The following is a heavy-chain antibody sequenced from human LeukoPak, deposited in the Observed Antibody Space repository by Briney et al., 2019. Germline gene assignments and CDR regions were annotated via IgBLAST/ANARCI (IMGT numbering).Heavy chain of an antibody. CDR1: GFTSSSYD. J-gene: IGHJ6*02. V-gene: IGHV3-13*01. Sequence: PGGSMRLSCEASGFTSSSYDMHWVRQATGKGLEWGSAIGTAADTYYSDSVKGRFTISRENAKNSLYLQMNSLRAGGTAVYYCTRSNNCSSTSCYFHYDMDVWGQGTTVTVSS. CDR2: IGTAADT. CDR3: TRSNNCSSTSCYFHYDMDV. D-gene: IGHD2-2*01.